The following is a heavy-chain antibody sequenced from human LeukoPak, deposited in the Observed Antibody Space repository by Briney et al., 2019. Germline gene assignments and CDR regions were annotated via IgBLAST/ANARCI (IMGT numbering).Heavy chain of an antibody. CDR2: IYYSGST. V-gene: IGHV4-39*07. CDR1: GGSISSSSYY. CDR3: ARDQRGSSWFDY. D-gene: IGHD6-13*01. J-gene: IGHJ4*02. Sequence: SETLSLTCTVSGGSISSSSYYWGWIRQPPGKGLEWIGYIYYSGSTYYNPSLKSRVTISVDTSKNQFSLKLSSVTAADTAVYYCARDQRGSSWFDYWGQGTLVTVSS.